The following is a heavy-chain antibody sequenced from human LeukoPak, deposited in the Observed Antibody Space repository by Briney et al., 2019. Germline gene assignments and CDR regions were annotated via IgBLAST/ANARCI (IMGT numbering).Heavy chain of an antibody. Sequence: SVKVSCKASGGTFSSCAISWVRQAPGQGLEWMGGIIPIFGTANYAEKFQGRVTITADKSTSTAYMELSSLRSEDTAGYYCASFVNGGPEYSSGPNDFWGQGTLVSVSS. CDR2: IIPIFGTA. D-gene: IGHD6-19*01. CDR3: ASFVNGGPEYSSGPNDF. CDR1: GGTFSSCA. J-gene: IGHJ4*02. V-gene: IGHV1-69*06.